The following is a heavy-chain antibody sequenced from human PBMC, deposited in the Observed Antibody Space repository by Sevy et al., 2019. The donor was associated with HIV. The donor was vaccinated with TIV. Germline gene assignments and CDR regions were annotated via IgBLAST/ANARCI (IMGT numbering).Heavy chain of an antibody. CDR2: IRGSGGST. J-gene: IGHJ4*02. D-gene: IGHD3-22*01. Sequence: GGSLRLSCAASGFTFSSYTMSWVRQAPGKGLEWVSAIRGSGGSTYYAGSAQGRFTISRDNSKNTLYLQMDSLRAEDTAVYYCSKDRYYDSSGFNVWDYWGQGTLVTVSS. CDR1: GFTFSSYT. CDR3: SKDRYYDSSGFNVWDY. V-gene: IGHV3-23*01.